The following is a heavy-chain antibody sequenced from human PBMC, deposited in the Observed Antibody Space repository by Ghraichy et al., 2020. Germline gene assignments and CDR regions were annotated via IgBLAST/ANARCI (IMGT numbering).Heavy chain of an antibody. CDR1: GGSISSSSYY. CDR2: IYYSGST. V-gene: IGHV4-39*01. D-gene: IGHD3-3*01. Sequence: SQTLSLTCTVSGGSISSSSYYWGWIRQPPGKGLEWIGSIYYSGSTYYNPSLKSRVTISVDTSKNQFSLKLSSVTAADTAVYYCASWRFLEWLLSPSHFDYWGQGTLVTVSS. CDR3: ASWRFLEWLLSPSHFDY. J-gene: IGHJ4*02.